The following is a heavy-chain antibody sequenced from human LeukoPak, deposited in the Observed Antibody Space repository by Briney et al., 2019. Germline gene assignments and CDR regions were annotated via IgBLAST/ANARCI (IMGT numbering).Heavy chain of an antibody. Sequence: GASVKVSCKASGGTFSSYAISWVRQAPGQGLEWMGRIIPIFGTANYAQKFQGRVTITTDESTTTAYMELRSLRSDDTAVYYCAGEGSLYDSANYYLSWFDPWGQGTLVTVSS. CDR3: AGEGSLYDSANYYLSWFDP. CDR1: GGTFSSYA. D-gene: IGHD3-22*01. CDR2: IIPIFGTA. V-gene: IGHV1-69*05. J-gene: IGHJ5*02.